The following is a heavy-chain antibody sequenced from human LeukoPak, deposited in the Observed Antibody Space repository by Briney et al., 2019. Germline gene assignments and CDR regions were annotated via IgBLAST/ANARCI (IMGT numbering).Heavy chain of an antibody. Sequence: PGGSLRLSCAASGFTFSSYWMSWVRQAPGKGLEWVANIKQDGSEKYYVDSVKGRFTISRDNAKNSLYLQMNSLRAEDTAVYYCARADGPTVTTKSDYFDYWGQGTLVTVSS. CDR3: ARADGPTVTTKSDYFDY. CDR2: IKQDGSEK. D-gene: IGHD4-11*01. J-gene: IGHJ4*02. CDR1: GFTFSSYW. V-gene: IGHV3-7*03.